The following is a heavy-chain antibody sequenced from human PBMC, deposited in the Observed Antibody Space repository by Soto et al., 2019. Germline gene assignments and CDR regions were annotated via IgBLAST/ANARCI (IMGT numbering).Heavy chain of an antibody. J-gene: IGHJ4*01. CDR3: AASTTTVISSYTS. CDR2: ISSDGGDT. Sequence: PGGSLRLSCSASGFMFSNCAMHWVRQAPGKGPEYVSAISSDGGDTFYADSVKARFTVSRDNNRNRLYLQMRSLRLEDTAIYYCAASTTTVISSYTSWGHGTQVTVSS. CDR1: GFMFSNCA. V-gene: IGHV3-64D*06. D-gene: IGHD4-4*01.